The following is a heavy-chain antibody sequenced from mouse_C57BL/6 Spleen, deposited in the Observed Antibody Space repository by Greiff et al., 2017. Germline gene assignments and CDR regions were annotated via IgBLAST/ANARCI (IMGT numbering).Heavy chain of an antibody. CDR3: ARWQDY. J-gene: IGHJ2*01. V-gene: IGHV1-82*01. CDR2: SYPGDGDT. CDR1: GYAFSSSW. Sequence: LVESGPELVKPGASVKISCKASGYAFSSSWMNWVKQRPGKGLEWIGRSYPGDGDTNYNGKFKGNATLTADTSSSTAYMQRRSLTSDDSAVYFCARWQDYWGQGTPLTVSS. D-gene: IGHD6-1*01.